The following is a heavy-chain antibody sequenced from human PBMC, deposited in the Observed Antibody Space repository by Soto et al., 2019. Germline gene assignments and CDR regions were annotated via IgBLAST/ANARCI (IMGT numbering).Heavy chain of an antibody. V-gene: IGHV1-69*02. Sequence: QVQLVQSGAEVKKPGSSVKVSCKASGGTFSSYTISWVRQAPGQGLEGMGRIIPILGIANYAQKFQGRVTITADKSTSTAYMELSSLRSEDTAVYYCASANFDPGLVHYGMDVWGQGTTVTVSS. J-gene: IGHJ6*02. CDR1: GGTFSSYT. CDR2: IIPILGIA. CDR3: ASANFDPGLVHYGMDV. D-gene: IGHD3-9*01.